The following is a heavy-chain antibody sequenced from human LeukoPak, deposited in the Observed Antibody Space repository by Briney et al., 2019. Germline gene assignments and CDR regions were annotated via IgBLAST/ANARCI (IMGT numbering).Heavy chain of an antibody. D-gene: IGHD6-13*01. J-gene: IGHJ4*02. CDR2: IDTAGDT. CDR3: ARGPGVSDSSSWYPTC. Sequence: PGGSLRLSCAASGFTFTSYDMHWVRQVIGKGLEWVSAIDTAGDTYYPGSVKGRFTISRENAKNSLYLQMNSLRAEDTAVYYCARGPGVSDSSSWYPTCWGQGTLVTVSP. V-gene: IGHV3-13*01. CDR1: GFTFTSYD.